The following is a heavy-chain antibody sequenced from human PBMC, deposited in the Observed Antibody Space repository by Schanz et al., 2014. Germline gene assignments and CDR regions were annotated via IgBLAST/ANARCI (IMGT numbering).Heavy chain of an antibody. V-gene: IGHV3-7*01. CDR1: EFTFNTYC. J-gene: IGHJ4*02. CDR3: AREVGGSFGQHY. CDR2: MNQDGSVK. Sequence: EVQLVESGGGLVQPGGSLRLSCAASEFTFNTYCMSWVRQAPGKGLEWVANMNQDGSVKNYVDSVKGRFTISRDNAKNSLYLQMNSLRAEDTAVYYCAREVGGSFGQHYWGQGALVTVSS. D-gene: IGHD1-26*01.